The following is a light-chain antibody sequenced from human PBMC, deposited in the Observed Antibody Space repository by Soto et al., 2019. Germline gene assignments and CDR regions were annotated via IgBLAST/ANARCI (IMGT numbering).Light chain of an antibody. V-gene: IGKV1-5*03. CDR1: QTISSW. CDR2: KAS. CDR3: QQYQPYSRT. Sequence: DIQMTQSPSTLSGSVGDRVTITCRASQTISSWVAWYQQKPGKAPKLLADKASSLESGVPSRGSGRGEWTEGTRTRSSLKPDDVATYDGQQYQPYSRTVGKGTKVEIK. J-gene: IGKJ1*01.